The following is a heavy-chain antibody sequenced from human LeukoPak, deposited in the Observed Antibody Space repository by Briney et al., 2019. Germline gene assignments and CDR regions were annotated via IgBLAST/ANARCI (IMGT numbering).Heavy chain of an antibody. Sequence: GASVKVSCKASGYTFTGYYMHWVRQAPGQGLEWMGWINPNSGGTNYAQKFQGRVTMTRDTSISTAYMELSRLRSDDTAVYYCARDGTYYDILTGYPYDAFDIRGQGTMVTVSS. CDR1: GYTFTGYY. CDR3: ARDGTYYDILTGYPYDAFDI. CDR2: INPNSGGT. J-gene: IGHJ3*02. D-gene: IGHD3-9*01. V-gene: IGHV1-2*02.